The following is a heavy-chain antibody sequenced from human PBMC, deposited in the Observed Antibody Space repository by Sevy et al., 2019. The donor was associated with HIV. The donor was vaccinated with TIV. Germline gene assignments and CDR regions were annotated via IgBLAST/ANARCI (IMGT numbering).Heavy chain of an antibody. Sequence: GESLKISCAASGFTFSSYRINWVRQAPGKGLEWVSSISGLSNYIFYSDSVKGRFTISRDIAKNSVYLQMNSLRAEDTAVYFCAKALINWDGLDVWGQGTTVTVSS. CDR3: AKALINWDGLDV. V-gene: IGHV3-21*01. J-gene: IGHJ6*02. CDR2: ISGLSNYI. CDR1: GFTFSSYR. D-gene: IGHD7-27*01.